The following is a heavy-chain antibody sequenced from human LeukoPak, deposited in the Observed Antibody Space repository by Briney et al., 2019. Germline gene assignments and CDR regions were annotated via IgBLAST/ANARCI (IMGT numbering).Heavy chain of an antibody. D-gene: IGHD5-12*01. V-gene: IGHV5-51*01. Sequence: GSPLQFSGEASVSIFTSYWICGGRALRGKGLGWMGIIYPGDSDTRYSPSFQGQGTISAAKSISTAYLQWSSLKASDTAMYYCARRAGGYLSGFYYYYYMDVWGKGTTVTVSS. CDR3: ARRAGGYLSGFYYYYYMDV. J-gene: IGHJ6*03. CDR2: IYPGDSDT. CDR1: VSIFTSYW.